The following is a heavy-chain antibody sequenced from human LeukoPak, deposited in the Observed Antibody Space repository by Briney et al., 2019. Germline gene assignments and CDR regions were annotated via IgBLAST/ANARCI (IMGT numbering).Heavy chain of an antibody. CDR1: GYSFTSYY. CDR3: ARSITYYYDSSGSRSYFDY. Sequence: ASVKVSCKASGYSFTSYYMHWVRQAPGQGLEWMGIINPSGGSTSYAQNFQGRVTMTRDTSTSTVYMELSSLRSEDTAAYYCARSITYYYDSSGSRSYFDYWGQGTLVTVSS. D-gene: IGHD3-22*01. J-gene: IGHJ4*02. CDR2: INPSGGST. V-gene: IGHV1-46*01.